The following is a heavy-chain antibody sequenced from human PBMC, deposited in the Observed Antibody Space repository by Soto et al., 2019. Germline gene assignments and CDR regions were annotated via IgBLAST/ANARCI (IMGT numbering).Heavy chain of an antibody. CDR2: IKSKTDGGTT. CDR1: GFTFSNAW. J-gene: IGHJ4*02. CDR3: TTDLSYCSGGSCYSVLAMGY. Sequence: GGSLRLSCAASGFTFSNAWMSWVRQAPGKGLEWVGRIKSKTDGGTTDYAAPVKGRFTISRDDSKNTLYLQMNGLKTEDTAVYYCTTDLSYCSGGSCYSVLAMGYWGQGTLVTVS. V-gene: IGHV3-15*01. D-gene: IGHD2-15*01.